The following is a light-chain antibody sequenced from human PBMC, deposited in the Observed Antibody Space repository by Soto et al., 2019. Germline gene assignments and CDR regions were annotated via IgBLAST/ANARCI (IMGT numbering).Light chain of an antibody. J-gene: IGKJ5*01. Sequence: IVMTDSPATLSVCPGERASLSCSASQSVRSNLAWYQQKPGQAPRLLIYGASTRATDIPARFSGSGSGTDFTLTIRNLQSEDFAVYYCQQHNNWPPITCGKGPRRAIK. V-gene: IGKV3-15*01. CDR1: QSVRSN. CDR2: GAS. CDR3: QQHNNWPPIT.